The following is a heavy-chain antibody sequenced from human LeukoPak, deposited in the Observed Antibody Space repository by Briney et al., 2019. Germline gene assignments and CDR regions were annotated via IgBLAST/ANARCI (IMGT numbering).Heavy chain of an antibody. V-gene: IGHV3-23*01. J-gene: IGHJ4*02. CDR1: GFTFRSHA. Sequence: GGSLRLSCVGSGFTFRSHAMSWVRQAPEKGLECVSGIYENGGTTYYADPVKGRFSISRDNSKNTLYLQMDSLRGEDSAVYYCAKDFRIGYSAHFDYWGQGALVTVSS. D-gene: IGHD2-21*01. CDR3: AKDFRIGYSAHFDY. CDR2: IYENGGTT.